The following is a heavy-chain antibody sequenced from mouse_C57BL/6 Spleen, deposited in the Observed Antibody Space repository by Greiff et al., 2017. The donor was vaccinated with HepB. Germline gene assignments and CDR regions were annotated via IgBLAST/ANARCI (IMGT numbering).Heavy chain of an antibody. V-gene: IGHV1-80*01. CDR1: GYAFRSYW. D-gene: IGHD2-1*01. J-gene: IGHJ3*01. CDR3: AREGGNSFAY. CDR2: IYPGDGDT. Sequence: VQLKESGAELVKPGASVKISCKASGYAFRSYWMNWVKQRPGKGLEWIGQIYPGDGDTNYNGKFKGKATLTADKSSSTAYMQLSSLTSEDSAVYFCAREGGNSFAYWGQGTLVTVSA.